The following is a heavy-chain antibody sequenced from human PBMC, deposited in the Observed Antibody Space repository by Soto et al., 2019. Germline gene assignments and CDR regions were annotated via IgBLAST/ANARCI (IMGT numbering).Heavy chain of an antibody. CDR3: PRPIRAPRRLNGMDV. Sequence: SGPTLVNPTETLTLTCTFSGFSLTSPGMCVSWIRQPPGKALEWLALIERDDDDKYYSTSLKTRLTISKDTRKNQVVLTMANMDPPDPGPYPCPRPIRAPRRLNGMDVCRQRNTVTVCS. J-gene: IGHJ6*02. CDR2: IERDDDDK. V-gene: IGHV2-70*13. CDR1: GFSLTSPGMC.